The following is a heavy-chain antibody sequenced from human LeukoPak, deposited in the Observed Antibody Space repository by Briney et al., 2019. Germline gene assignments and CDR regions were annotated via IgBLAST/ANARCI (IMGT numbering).Heavy chain of an antibody. CDR2: IIPIFGTA. D-gene: IGHD3-22*01. V-gene: IGHV1-69*05. J-gene: IGHJ4*02. CDR3: ARALVGRDYYDSSGYYYGTYFDY. CDR1: GGTFSSYA. Sequence: SVKVSCKASGGTFSSYAISWVRQAPGQGLEWMGGIIPIFGTANYAQKFQGRVTITTDESTSTAYMELSSLRSEDTAVYYCARALVGRDYYDSSGYYYGTYFDYWGQGTLVTVSS.